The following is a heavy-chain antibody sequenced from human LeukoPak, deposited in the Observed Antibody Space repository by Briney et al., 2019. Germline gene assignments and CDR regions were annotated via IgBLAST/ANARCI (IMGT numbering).Heavy chain of an antibody. D-gene: IGHD3-10*01. CDR2: ISYDGSNK. J-gene: IGHJ4*02. V-gene: IGHV3-30-3*01. CDR3: AGNVLLWFGELPSFDY. CDR1: GFTFSSYA. Sequence: GRSLRLSCAASGFTFSSYAMHWVRQAPGKGLEWVAVISYDGSNKYYADSVKGRFTISRDNSKNTLYLQMNSLRAEDTAVYYCAGNVLLWFGELPSFDYWGQGTLVTVS.